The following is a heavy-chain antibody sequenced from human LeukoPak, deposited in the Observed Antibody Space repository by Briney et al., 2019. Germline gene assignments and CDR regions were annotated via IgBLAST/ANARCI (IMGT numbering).Heavy chain of an antibody. J-gene: IGHJ6*02. CDR2: IYYSGST. CDR3: ARVSPYDILTGFSYGMDV. Sequence: SETLSLTCTVSGGSISSYYWSWIRQPPGKGLEWIGYIYYSGSTNYNPSLKSRVTISVDTSKNQFSLKLSSVTAADTAVYYCARVSPYDILTGFSYGMDVWGQGTTVTVSS. CDR1: GGSISSYY. D-gene: IGHD3-9*01. V-gene: IGHV4-59*01.